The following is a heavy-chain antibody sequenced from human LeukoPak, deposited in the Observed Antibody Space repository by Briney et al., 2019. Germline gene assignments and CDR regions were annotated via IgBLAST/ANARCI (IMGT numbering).Heavy chain of an antibody. D-gene: IGHD3-22*01. V-gene: IGHV3-33*06. J-gene: IGHJ4*02. CDR3: AKGDTEGVVVPSWEY. CDR2: IWYDGGYK. CDR1: GFTFSTYG. Sequence: PGGSLRLSCAASGFTFSTYGMHWVRQAPGKGLEWVAVIWYDGGYKYYADSVKGRFTISRDNSKNTLYLQMDSLRDEDTAVYYCAKGDTEGVVVPSWEYWGQGTLVTVSS.